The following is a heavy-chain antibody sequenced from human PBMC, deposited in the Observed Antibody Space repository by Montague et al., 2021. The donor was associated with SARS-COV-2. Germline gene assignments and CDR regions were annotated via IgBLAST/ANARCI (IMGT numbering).Heavy chain of an antibody. J-gene: IGHJ4*02. CDR2: VSYRGST. Sequence: SETLSLTCSVSGGSMSSYHWVWIRQPPGKGLEWIGYVSYRGSTNYNLSLNSRVTISLDTSKNRFSLRVTSVTAADTAVYYCARDVCYYYDQWGQGILVTVSS. V-gene: IGHV4-59*01. CDR1: GGSMSSYH. CDR3: ARDVCYYYDQ. D-gene: IGHD3-10*01.